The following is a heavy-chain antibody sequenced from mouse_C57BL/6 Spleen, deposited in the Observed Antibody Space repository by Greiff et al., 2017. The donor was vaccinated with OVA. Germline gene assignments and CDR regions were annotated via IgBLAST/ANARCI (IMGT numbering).Heavy chain of an antibody. V-gene: IGHV1-52*01. CDR3: AREGLLRGDY. J-gene: IGHJ4*01. Sequence: QVQLQQPGAELVRPGSSVKLSCKASGYTFTSYWLHWVKQRPLQGLEWIGNIDPSDSETHYNQKFKDKATLTVDKSSSTAYMQRSSLTSEDSAVYYCAREGLLRGDYWGQGTSVTVSA. CDR2: IDPSDSET. CDR1: GYTFTSYW. D-gene: IGHD1-1*01.